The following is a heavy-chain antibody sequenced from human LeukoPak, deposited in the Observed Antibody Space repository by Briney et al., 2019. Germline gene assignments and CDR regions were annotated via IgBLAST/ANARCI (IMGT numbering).Heavy chain of an antibody. D-gene: IGHD2-2*01. V-gene: IGHV1-46*01. CDR3: ARKPPVVPTTMPDN. CDR1: RYTFTTYF. J-gene: IGHJ4*02. CDR2: INPSDGTT. Sequence: GASVKVSCKASRYTFTTYFMHWVRQAPRQGLEWVGIINPSDGTTSYAQRFRGRVTMTRDTSTSTVYMELNSLRSDDTAVYYCARKPPVVPTTMPDNWGQGTLVTVSS.